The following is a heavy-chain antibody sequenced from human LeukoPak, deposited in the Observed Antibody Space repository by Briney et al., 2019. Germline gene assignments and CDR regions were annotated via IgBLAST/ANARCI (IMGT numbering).Heavy chain of an antibody. CDR1: GGTFSSYA. CDR3: ARDNDPRDPPHFDY. Sequence: GASVKVSCKASGGTFSSYAISWVRQAPGQGLEWMGGIIPIFGTANYAQKFRGRVTITADKSTRTAYMELSSLRSGDTAVYYCARDNDPRDPPHFDYWGQGTLVTVSS. V-gene: IGHV1-69*06. CDR2: IIPIFGTA. D-gene: IGHD3-16*01. J-gene: IGHJ4*02.